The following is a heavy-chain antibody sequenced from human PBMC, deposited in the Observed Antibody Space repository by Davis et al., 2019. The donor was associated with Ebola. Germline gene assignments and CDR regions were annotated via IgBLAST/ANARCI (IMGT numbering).Heavy chain of an antibody. Sequence: MPSETLSLTCTVSGYSISSGYYWGWIRQPPGKGLEWIGSIYHSGSTYYNPSLKSRVTISLDTSKNQFSLKLSSVTAADTAVYYCARFYGDYVNWFDPWGQGTLVTVSS. CDR3: ARFYGDYVNWFDP. CDR1: GYSISSGYY. D-gene: IGHD4-17*01. V-gene: IGHV4-38-2*02. J-gene: IGHJ5*02. CDR2: IYHSGST.